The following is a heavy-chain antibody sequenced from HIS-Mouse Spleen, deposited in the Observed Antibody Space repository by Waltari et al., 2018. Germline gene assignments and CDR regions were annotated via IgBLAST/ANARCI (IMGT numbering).Heavy chain of an antibody. CDR2: NNHRGST. Sequence: QVQLQQWGAGLLKPSETLSLTCAVYGGSFSGYYWSWIRQPPGKGLEWIGENNHRGSTNYNPSLKSGVTISVDTSKNQFSLKLSSVTAADTAVYYCARVRTGDPSYWYFDLWGRGTLVTVSS. CDR1: GGSFSGYY. D-gene: IGHD7-27*01. V-gene: IGHV4-34*01. CDR3: ARVRTGDPSYWYFDL. J-gene: IGHJ2*01.